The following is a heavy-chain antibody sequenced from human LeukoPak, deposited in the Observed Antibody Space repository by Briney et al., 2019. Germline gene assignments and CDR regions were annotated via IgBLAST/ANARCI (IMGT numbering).Heavy chain of an antibody. CDR2: ITSSGRYI. J-gene: IGHJ6*03. Sequence: PGGSLRLSCAASGFTFSSYGMSWVRQAPGEGVEWGSSITSSGRYIYYADSVKGRFTISRDNSENSLYLQMHSLTAEDTAVYHCARLMWELPPHYYYMDVWGKGTTVTIS. V-gene: IGHV3-21*01. D-gene: IGHD1-26*01. CDR3: ARLMWELPPHYYYMDV. CDR1: GFTFSSYG.